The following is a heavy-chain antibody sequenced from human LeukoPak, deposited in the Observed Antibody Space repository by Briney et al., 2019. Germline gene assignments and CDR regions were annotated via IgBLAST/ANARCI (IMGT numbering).Heavy chain of an antibody. V-gene: IGHV3-21*01. J-gene: IGHJ6*04. CDR2: ISSSSSYI. Sequence: PGGSLRLSCAASGFTFSSYSMNWVRQAPGKGLEWGSSISSSSSYIYYADSVKGRFTISRDNAKNSLYLQMNSLRAEDTAVYYCARDLHYDILTGPLGMDVWGKGTTVTVSS. CDR3: ARDLHYDILTGPLGMDV. D-gene: IGHD3-9*01. CDR1: GFTFSSYS.